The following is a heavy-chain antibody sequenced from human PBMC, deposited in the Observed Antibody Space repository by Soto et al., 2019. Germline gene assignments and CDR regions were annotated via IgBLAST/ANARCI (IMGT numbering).Heavy chain of an antibody. V-gene: IGHV6-1*01. CDR1: GDSVSTNTAT. CDR2: TYYRSRWFY. Sequence: QVQLQQSGPGLVKPSQTLSITCDISGDSVSTNTATWDWIRQSPSRGLEWLGRTYYRSRWFYDSAVSVKSRITISPDISNNQVSLQLTSVTPDDTAIYYCVRLIGNSWLDSWGQGTLVTVSS. D-gene: IGHD3-22*01. CDR3: VRLIGNSWLDS. J-gene: IGHJ5*01.